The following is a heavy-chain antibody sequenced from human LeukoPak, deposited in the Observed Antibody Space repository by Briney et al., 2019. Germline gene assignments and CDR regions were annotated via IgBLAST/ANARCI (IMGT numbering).Heavy chain of an antibody. Sequence: GESLKISCKGSLYRFTSYWIGWVRQMPGKGLEWMGIIYPGDSDTRYSPSFQGQVTISADKSNSTAYLQRSSLKASDTAMYYCARLSLEVAGNFDYWGQGTLVTVSS. CDR3: ARLSLEVAGNFDY. CDR2: IYPGDSDT. V-gene: IGHV5-51*01. D-gene: IGHD6-19*01. CDR1: LYRFTSYW. J-gene: IGHJ4*02.